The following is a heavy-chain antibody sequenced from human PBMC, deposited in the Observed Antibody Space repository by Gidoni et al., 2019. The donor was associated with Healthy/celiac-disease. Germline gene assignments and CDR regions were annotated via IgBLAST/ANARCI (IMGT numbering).Heavy chain of an antibody. J-gene: IGHJ6*02. CDR1: GGSISSSSYY. V-gene: IGHV4-39*01. CDR2: IYYSGST. CDR3: ARHRKGSNYYDSSGPLYGMDV. D-gene: IGHD3-22*01. Sequence: QLQLQESGPGLVKPSETLSLTCTVSGGSISSSSYYWGWIRQPPGKGLEWIGSIYYSGSTYYNPSLKSRVTISVDTSKNQFSLKLSSVTAADTAVYYCARHRKGSNYYDSSGPLYGMDVWGQGTTVTVSS.